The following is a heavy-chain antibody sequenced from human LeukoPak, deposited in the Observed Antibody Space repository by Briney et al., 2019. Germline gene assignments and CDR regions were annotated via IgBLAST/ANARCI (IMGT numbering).Heavy chain of an antibody. V-gene: IGHV1-69-2*01. CDR3: ATGASGYCSSTSCPLFDY. Sequence: ATVKISCKASGYTFTDYYMHWVHQAPGKGLEWMGRVDPEDGETIYAEKFQDRVTITADTSTDTAYMELSSLRSEDTAVYYCATGASGYCSSTSCPLFDYWGQGTLVTVSS. D-gene: IGHD2-2*01. CDR1: GYTFTDYY. J-gene: IGHJ4*02. CDR2: VDPEDGET.